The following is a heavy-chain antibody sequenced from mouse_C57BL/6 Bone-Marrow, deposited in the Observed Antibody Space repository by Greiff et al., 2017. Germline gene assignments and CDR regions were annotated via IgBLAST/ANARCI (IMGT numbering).Heavy chain of an antibody. CDR1: GYTFTDYE. CDR2: IDPETGGT. CDR3: TRAYDYDVGFAY. Sequence: QVQLKQSGAELVRPGASVTLSCKASGYTFTDYEMHWVKQTPVHGLEWIGAIDPETGGTAYNQKFKGKAILTADKSSSTAYMELRSLTSEDSAVYYCTRAYDYDVGFAYWCQGTLVTVSA. D-gene: IGHD2-4*01. J-gene: IGHJ3*01. V-gene: IGHV1-15*01.